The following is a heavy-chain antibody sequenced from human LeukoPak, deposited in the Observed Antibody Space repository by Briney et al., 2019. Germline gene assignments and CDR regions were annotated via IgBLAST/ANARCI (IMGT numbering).Heavy chain of an antibody. D-gene: IGHD5-18*01. CDR2: IYYSGST. J-gene: IGHJ4*02. CDR1: GGSISSYN. V-gene: IGHV4-59*01. CDR3: ATTTGGYGYGGFDY. Sequence: SETLSLTCTASGGSISSYNWSWIRQPPGKGLEWISYIYYSGSTNYNPSLKSRVNISVDTSKNKFSLKLRSVTAADTAVYYCATTTGGYGYGGFDYWGQGTLVTVSS.